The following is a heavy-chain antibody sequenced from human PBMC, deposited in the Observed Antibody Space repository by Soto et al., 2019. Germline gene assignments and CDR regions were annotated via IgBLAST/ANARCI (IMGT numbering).Heavy chain of an antibody. D-gene: IGHD6-19*01. J-gene: IGHJ4*02. V-gene: IGHV3-30-3*01. CDR1: GFTFSSYA. Sequence: QVQLVESGGGVVQPGRSLRLSCAASGFTFSSYAMHWVRQAPGKGLEWVAVISYDGSNKYYADSVKGRFTISRDNSKNTLYLQMNSLRAEDTAVYYCASQVQWLAHFDYWGQRTLVTVSS. CDR2: ISYDGSNK. CDR3: ASQVQWLAHFDY.